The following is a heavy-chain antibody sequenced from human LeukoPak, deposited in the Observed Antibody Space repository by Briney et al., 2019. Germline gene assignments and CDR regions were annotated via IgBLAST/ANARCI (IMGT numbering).Heavy chain of an antibody. CDR2: IWYDGSNK. CDR1: GFTFGSYG. V-gene: IGHV3-33*01. CDR3: SSGSYYSPYYFDY. D-gene: IGHD1-26*01. J-gene: IGHJ4*02. Sequence: GRSLRLSCAASGFTFGSYGMHWVCQAPGKGPEWVAVIWYDGSNKYYSDSVKGRFTISRDNSKNTLYLQMNSLRAEDTAVYYCSSGSYYSPYYFDYWGQGTLVTVSS.